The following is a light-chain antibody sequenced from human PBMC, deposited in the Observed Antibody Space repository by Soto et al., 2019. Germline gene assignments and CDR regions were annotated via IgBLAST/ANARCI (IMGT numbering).Light chain of an antibody. V-gene: IGKV1-39*01. CDR1: YTIESY. Sequence: DIPMTQSPSSLSASVGDRVTITCRASYTIESYLNWYQQKAGRAPKLLIYAASILQSGVPSRFSGSGFGTDFTLTITSLQPEDFASYYCHQSYSTPWTFGQGIKVEIK. CDR2: AAS. CDR3: HQSYSTPWT. J-gene: IGKJ1*01.